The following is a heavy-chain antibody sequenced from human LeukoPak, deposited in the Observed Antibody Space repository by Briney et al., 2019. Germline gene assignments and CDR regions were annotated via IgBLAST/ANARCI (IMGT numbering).Heavy chain of an antibody. CDR3: AKTYYSDTSIRRMGYFHH. CDR1: GFTFGSYA. Sequence: GGSLRLSCAASGFTFGSYAMSWVRQAPGKGLEWVSTISESGGRTYYAASLKDRFTISRDNSKNTLYLDMSSLRAEDRAVYSCAKTYYSDTSIRRMGYFHHWGQGTLVTVSS. CDR2: ISESGGRT. J-gene: IGHJ1*01. V-gene: IGHV3-23*01. D-gene: IGHD3-22*01.